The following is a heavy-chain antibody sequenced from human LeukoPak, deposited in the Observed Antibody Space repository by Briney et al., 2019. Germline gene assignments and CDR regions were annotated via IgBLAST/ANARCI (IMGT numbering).Heavy chain of an antibody. V-gene: IGHV6-1*01. CDR2: TYYRSTWYN. CDR1: GDSVSSNSVT. D-gene: IGHD2-2*01. CDR3: ARRLTQYDCFDP. Sequence: SQTLSITCAISGDSVSSNSVTCNWIRQSPSRGLEWLGRTYYRSTWYNDYAVSVRGRITVNPDTSKSQFSLHLNSVTPEDTAVYYCARRLTQYDCFDPWGQGILVTVSS. J-gene: IGHJ5*02.